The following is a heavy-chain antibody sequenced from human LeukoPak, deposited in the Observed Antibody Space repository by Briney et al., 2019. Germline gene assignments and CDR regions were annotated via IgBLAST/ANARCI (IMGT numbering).Heavy chain of an antibody. D-gene: IGHD3-22*01. Sequence: GGSLRLSCAASGFTFSSYAIHWVRQAPGKGLEWVAVISYDRSNKYYADSVKGRFTISRDNSKNTLYVQVNSLGTEDTAAYYCAKGSYYDSSGSFYFDYWGQGTLVTVSS. CDR1: GFTFSSYA. V-gene: IGHV3-30*04. J-gene: IGHJ4*02. CDR2: ISYDRSNK. CDR3: AKGSYYDSSGSFYFDY.